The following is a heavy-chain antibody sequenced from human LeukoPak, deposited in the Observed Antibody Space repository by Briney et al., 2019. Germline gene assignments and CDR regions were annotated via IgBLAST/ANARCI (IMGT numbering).Heavy chain of an antibody. J-gene: IGHJ4*02. CDR2: INYSGST. CDR3: ARKIEAAGRGGWVC. CDR1: GGSFSGYY. V-gene: IGHV4-34*01. Sequence: SETLSLTCAVYGGSFSGYYWSWIRQPPGKGLEWIGEINYSGSTNNNPSLRSRVTISIDTSKNQFSLQLSSVTAADTAVYYCARKIEAAGRGGWVCWGQGTPVTVSS. D-gene: IGHD6-13*01.